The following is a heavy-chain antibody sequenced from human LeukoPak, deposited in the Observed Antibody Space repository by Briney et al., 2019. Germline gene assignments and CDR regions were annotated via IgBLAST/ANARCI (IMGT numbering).Heavy chain of an antibody. CDR3: ARDSGYYPDNFDP. J-gene: IGHJ5*02. V-gene: IGHV1-18*01. D-gene: IGHD3-10*01. Sequence: AASVKVSCKASGGTFSSYAISWVRLAPGQGLEWMGWIGAYNGNTNYARNLQGRVTMTTDTSTSTAYMELRSLRSDDTAVYYCARDSGYYPDNFDPWGQGTLVTVSS. CDR1: GGTFSSYA. CDR2: IGAYNGNT.